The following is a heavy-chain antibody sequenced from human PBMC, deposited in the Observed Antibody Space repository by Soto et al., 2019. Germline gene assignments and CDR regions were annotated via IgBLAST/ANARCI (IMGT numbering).Heavy chain of an antibody. CDR1: GYTFTGYY. Sequence: ASVKVSCKASGYTFTGYYMHWVRQAPGQGLEWMGWINPNSGGTNYAQKFQGWVTMTRDTSISTAYMELSSLRSEDTAVYYCAREETYDDSSGPITHYFDDWGQGTLVPVYS. J-gene: IGHJ4*02. CDR3: AREETYDDSSGPITHYFDD. D-gene: IGHD3-22*01. V-gene: IGHV1-2*04. CDR2: INPNSGGT.